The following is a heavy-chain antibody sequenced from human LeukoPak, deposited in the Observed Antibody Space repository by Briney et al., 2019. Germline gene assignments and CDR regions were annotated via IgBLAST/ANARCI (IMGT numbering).Heavy chain of an antibody. J-gene: IGHJ4*02. CDR2: ISYDGSNK. CDR1: GFTFSSHA. CDR3: ARAPPSAKGLCDY. V-gene: IGHV3-30-3*01. D-gene: IGHD2-21*01. Sequence: GGSLRLSCAASGFTFSSHAMHWVRQAPGKGLEWVAVISYDGSNKYYADSVKGRFTISRDNSKNTLYLQMNSLRAEDTAVYYCARAPPSAKGLCDYWGQGTLVTVSS.